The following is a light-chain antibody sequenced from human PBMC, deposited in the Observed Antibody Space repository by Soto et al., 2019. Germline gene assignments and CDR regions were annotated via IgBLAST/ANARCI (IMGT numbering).Light chain of an antibody. CDR2: EES. CDR1: QAVPNN. CDR3: QQYNNWPQT. Sequence: DIHLTQSPSFLSASVGDRVTITCRPSQAVPNNMAWYQQKPGKPPKLLIYEESTLHSGVPSRFSGRKSGTQFTLTISGLQSEDFAVYYCQQYNNWPQTFGQGTKVDIK. V-gene: IGKV1-9*01. J-gene: IGKJ1*01.